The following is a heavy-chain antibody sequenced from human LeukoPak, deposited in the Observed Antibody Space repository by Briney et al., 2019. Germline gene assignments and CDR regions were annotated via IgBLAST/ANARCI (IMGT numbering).Heavy chain of an antibody. V-gene: IGHV3-11*04. D-gene: IGHD5/OR15-5a*01. J-gene: IGHJ4*01. CDR3: ARVNSVNLSDY. CDR1: GLTVTDNY. CDR2: ITGPSSSNKI. Sequence: PGGSLRLSCAVSGLTVTDNYMSWVRQAPGKGLEWIAHITGPSSSNKIYYADSVKGRFTISRDNVKGALYLQMSSLRAEDTAVYHCARVNSVNLSDYWGPGTLVSVSS.